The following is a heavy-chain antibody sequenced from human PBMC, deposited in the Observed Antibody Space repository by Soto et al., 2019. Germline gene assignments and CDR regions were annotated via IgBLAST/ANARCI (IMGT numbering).Heavy chain of an antibody. D-gene: IGHD6-13*01. CDR3: AKRQGIGAAAKNFDF. J-gene: IGHJ4*02. CDR1: GLIFSNHA. CDR2: ISAGGNLI. Sequence: SLRLSCAASGLIFSNHAMSWVRQVPGKGLEWVSGISAGGNLIYYADSVRGRFTMSRDNSKNMLYLQMNSLRAEDTAVYFCAKRQGIGAAAKNFDFWGQGARVTVSS. V-gene: IGHV3-23*01.